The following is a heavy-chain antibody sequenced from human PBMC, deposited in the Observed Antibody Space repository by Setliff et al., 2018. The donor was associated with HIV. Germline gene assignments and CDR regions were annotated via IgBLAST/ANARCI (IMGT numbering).Heavy chain of an antibody. V-gene: IGHV4-34*03. CDR1: GGSFSGFY. D-gene: IGHD6-13*01. CDR2: INHSGKT. J-gene: IGHJ4*02. CDR3: AVVVGGYAYSSSWYFHY. Sequence: SETLSLTCAVYGGSFSGFYWSWIRQAPGKGLEWIGEINHSGKTNYNPSLKSRITISRDDSKNTLSLQMNSLKTEDTAVYYCAVVVGGYAYSSSWYFHYWGQGTLVTVSS.